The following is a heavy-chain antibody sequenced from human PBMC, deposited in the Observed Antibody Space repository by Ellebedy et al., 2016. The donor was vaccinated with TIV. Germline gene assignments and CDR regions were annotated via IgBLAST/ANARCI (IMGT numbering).Heavy chain of an antibody. CDR1: GFTFSNAW. V-gene: IGHV3-15*01. CDR2: IKSKTDGGTT. J-gene: IGHJ6*02. CDR3: TTMGPGYYYYGMDV. Sequence: GGSLRLSCAASGFTFSNAWMSWVRQAPGKGLEWVGRIKSKTDGGTTDYAAPVKGRFTISRDDSKNTLYLQMNSLKTEDTAVYYCTTMGPGYYYYGMDVWGQGTTVTVSS. D-gene: IGHD3-16*01.